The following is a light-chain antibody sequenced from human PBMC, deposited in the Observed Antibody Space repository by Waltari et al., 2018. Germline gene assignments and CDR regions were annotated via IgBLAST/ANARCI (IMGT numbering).Light chain of an antibody. Sequence: QSALTQPASVSGSSGQSITIPCTGTISDIGRYNYVSWYQQHPGKAPNLLIYDVTNRPSGGSDRFSGSKSDNTASLIISGIQAEDEADYYCSSYTSSVILVFGGGTKLTVL. V-gene: IGLV2-14*03. CDR2: DVT. J-gene: IGLJ2*01. CDR3: SSYTSSVILV. CDR1: ISDIGRYNY.